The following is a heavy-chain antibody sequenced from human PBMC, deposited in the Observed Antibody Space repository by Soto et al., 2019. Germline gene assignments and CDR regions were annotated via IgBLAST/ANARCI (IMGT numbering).Heavy chain of an antibody. D-gene: IGHD1-1*01. CDR3: TRDNWNDVYWFDP. Sequence: QVPLMQSGAEVKKAGASVKVSWKASGYSFNNYGTSWVRQAPGQGLEWMGWISGYNGITKYAQKFQGRVSMTTDTSTATAYMELRSLRSDDTAVYYCTRDNWNDVYWFDPWGQGTLVTVSS. CDR2: ISGYNGIT. CDR1: GYSFNNYG. J-gene: IGHJ5*02. V-gene: IGHV1-18*01.